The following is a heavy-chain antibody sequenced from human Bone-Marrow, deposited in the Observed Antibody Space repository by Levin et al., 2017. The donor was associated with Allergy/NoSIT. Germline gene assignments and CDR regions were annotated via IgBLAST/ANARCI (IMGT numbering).Heavy chain of an antibody. J-gene: IGHJ4*02. CDR1: GFTFSSYG. D-gene: IGHD2-15*01. CDR2: ISYDGSNK. Sequence: GGSLRLSCAASGFTFSSYGMHWVRQAPGKGLEWVAVISYDGSNKYYADSVKGRFTISRDNSKNTLYLQMNSLRAEDTAVYYCAKARVGEDFDYWGQGTLVTVSS. CDR3: AKARVGEDFDY. V-gene: IGHV3-30*18.